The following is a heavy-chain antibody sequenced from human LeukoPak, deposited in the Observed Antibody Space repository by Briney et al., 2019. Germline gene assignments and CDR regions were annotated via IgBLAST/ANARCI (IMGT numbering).Heavy chain of an antibody. CDR3: TRATPDPVAGLNFFDS. D-gene: IGHD2-15*01. J-gene: IGHJ5*01. V-gene: IGHV3-7*01. CDR1: GFTFSTYW. Sequence: GGSLRLSCAASGFTFSTYWMSWVRQAPGKGLEWVANIKQDGREKYYVASVKGRFTISRDNAKSSLSLQMNSLRAEDTAIYYCTRATPDPVAGLNFFDSWGQGTLVTVSS. CDR2: IKQDGREK.